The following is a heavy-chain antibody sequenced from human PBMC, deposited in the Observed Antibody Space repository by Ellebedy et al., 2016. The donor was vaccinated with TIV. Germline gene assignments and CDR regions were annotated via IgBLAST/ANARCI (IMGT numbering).Heavy chain of an antibody. D-gene: IGHD3-16*01. CDR2: ISPADSPL. V-gene: IGHV5-51*01. CDR3: ARQSQGGGESGVFDI. CDR1: GYSFTNYW. J-gene: IGHJ3*02. Sequence: GESLKISCKRSGYSFTNYWIGWVRQMPGKGLEWMGVISPADSPLRSSPSFQGQVTISADKSIPTAYLQWSSLKASDSAMYYCARQSQGGGESGVFDIWGQGTLLTVSS.